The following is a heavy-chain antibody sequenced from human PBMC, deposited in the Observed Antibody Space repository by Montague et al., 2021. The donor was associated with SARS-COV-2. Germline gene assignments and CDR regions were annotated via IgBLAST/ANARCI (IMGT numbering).Heavy chain of an antibody. Sequence: SETLSLTCTVSGGSISSYYWSWIRQPPGKGLEWIGYIYYSGSTNYNPSLKSRVTISVDTSKNQFSLKLSSVTAADTAVYYCARAPVAHITIFGVVTSFDDWGQGTLVTVSS. CDR2: IYYSGST. CDR3: ARAPVAHITIFGVVTSFDD. V-gene: IGHV4-59*01. J-gene: IGHJ4*02. D-gene: IGHD3-3*01. CDR1: GGSISSYY.